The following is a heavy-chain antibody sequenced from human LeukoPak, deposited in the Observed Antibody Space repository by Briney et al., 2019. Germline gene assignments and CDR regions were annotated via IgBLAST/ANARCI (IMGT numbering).Heavy chain of an antibody. Sequence: PGGTLRLSCAASGFTFDDYAMHWVRQAPGKGLEWVSGISWNSGSIGYADSVKGRFTISRDNAKNPLYLQMNSLRAEDTALYYCAKDNYYDSSGPIDYWGQGTLVTVSS. D-gene: IGHD3-22*01. J-gene: IGHJ4*02. CDR3: AKDNYYDSSGPIDY. CDR2: ISWNSGSI. CDR1: GFTFDDYA. V-gene: IGHV3-9*01.